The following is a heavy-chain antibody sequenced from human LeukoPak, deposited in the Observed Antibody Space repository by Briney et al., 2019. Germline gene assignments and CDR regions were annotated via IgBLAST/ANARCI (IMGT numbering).Heavy chain of an antibody. D-gene: IGHD5-18*01. CDR2: INHSGST. Sequence: SETLSLTCAVYVEPFSNYFWSWIRQSPGKGLEWIGEINHSGSTNYNSSLTSRVTISVDTSKNQFSLKLSSVTAADTAVYYCARVRGYSYDSSDFDYWGQGTLVTVSS. V-gene: IGHV4-34*01. CDR1: VEPFSNYF. CDR3: ARVRGYSYDSSDFDY. J-gene: IGHJ4*02.